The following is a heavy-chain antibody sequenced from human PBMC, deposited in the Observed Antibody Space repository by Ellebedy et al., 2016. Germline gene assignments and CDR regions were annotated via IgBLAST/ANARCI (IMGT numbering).Heavy chain of an antibody. CDR3: ASSKLLGYMDV. D-gene: IGHD2-15*01. V-gene: IGHV4-31*03. Sequence: SETLSLXXTVSGGSISSGGYYWSWIRQHPGKGLEWIGYIYYSGSTYYNPSLKSRVTISVDTSKNQFSLKLSSVTAADTAVYYCASSKLLGYMDVWGKGTTVTVSS. CDR1: GGSISSGGYY. CDR2: IYYSGST. J-gene: IGHJ6*03.